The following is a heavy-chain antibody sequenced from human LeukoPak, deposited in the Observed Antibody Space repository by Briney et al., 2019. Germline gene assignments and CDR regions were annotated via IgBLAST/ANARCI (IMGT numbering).Heavy chain of an antibody. CDR1: GFTFSSYA. D-gene: IGHD2-21*01. V-gene: IGHV3-23*01. CDR3: AGDTYYYYYMDV. J-gene: IGHJ6*03. CDR2: MSGSGGST. Sequence: GGSLRLSCAASGFTFSSYAMSWVRQAPGKGLEWVSAMSGSGGSTYYADPVKGRFTISRDNSKNTLYLQMNSLRAEDTAVYYCAGDTYYYYYMDVWGKGTTVTVSS.